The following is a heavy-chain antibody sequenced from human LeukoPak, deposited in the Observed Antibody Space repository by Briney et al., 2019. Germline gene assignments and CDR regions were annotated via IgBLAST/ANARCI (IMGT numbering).Heavy chain of an antibody. V-gene: IGHV4-59*02. D-gene: IGHD2-2*01. CDR3: ARARYANARYAFDI. CDR2: LSHSGSS. J-gene: IGHJ3*02. CDR1: GGSVSSYY. Sequence: SETLSLTCTVSGGSVSSYYWSWIRRPPGRGLEWIAYLSHSGSSDSNPSLTSRVTTLVDTSKNQFSLKLTSVTAADTAVYYCARARYANARYAFDIWGHGTMVTVSS.